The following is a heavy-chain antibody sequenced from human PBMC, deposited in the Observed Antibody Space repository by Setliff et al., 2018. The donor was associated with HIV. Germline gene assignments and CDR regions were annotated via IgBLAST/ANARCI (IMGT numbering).Heavy chain of an antibody. CDR3: ARSDVLEFLEWSPEGCFDP. D-gene: IGHD3-3*02. CDR2: VYHTGST. CDR1: GGSINSRSYY. J-gene: IGHJ5*02. V-gene: IGHV4-39*07. Sequence: PSETLSLTCTVSGGSINSRSYYWGWIRQPPGKGLEWIGSVYHTGSTYYNPSLKSRVTISVDTSKNQSSLKLNSVTAADTAVYFCARSDVLEFLEWSPEGCFDPWGQGTRVTVSS.